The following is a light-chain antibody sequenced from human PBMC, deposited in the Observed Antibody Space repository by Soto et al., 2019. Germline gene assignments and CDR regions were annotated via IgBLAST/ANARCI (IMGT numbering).Light chain of an antibody. CDR1: QSVSSN. Sequence: KVLTHSPATLAVSPGEGATLSCRASQSVSSNLAWYQQKPGQAPRLLIYGASTRATGIPARFSGSGSGTEFTLTISSLQSEDFAVYYCQQYNNWPPWTFGQGTKVDIK. J-gene: IGKJ1*01. V-gene: IGKV3-15*01. CDR2: GAS. CDR3: QQYNNWPPWT.